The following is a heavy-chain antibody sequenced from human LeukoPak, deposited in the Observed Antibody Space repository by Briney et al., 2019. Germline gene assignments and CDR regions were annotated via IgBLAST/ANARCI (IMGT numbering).Heavy chain of an antibody. Sequence: PSQTLSLTCAVSGGSISSGGYSWSWIRQPPGKGLEWIGYIYHSGSTYYNPSLKSRVTISVDRSKNQFSLKLSSVTAADTAVYYCARGYDSSGYNPTYFDYWGQGTLVTVSS. CDR2: IYHSGST. CDR3: ARGYDSSGYNPTYFDY. V-gene: IGHV4-30-2*01. D-gene: IGHD3-22*01. J-gene: IGHJ4*02. CDR1: GGSISSGGYS.